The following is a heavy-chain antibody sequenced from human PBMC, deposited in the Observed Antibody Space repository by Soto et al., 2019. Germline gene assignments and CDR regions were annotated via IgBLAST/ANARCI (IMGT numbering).Heavy chain of an antibody. Sequence: SETLSLTCTVSGGSISSSSYYWGWIRQPPGKGLEWIGSIYYSGSTYYNPSLKSRVTISVYTSKNQFSLKLSSVTAADTAVYYCARTAVDVGATCFDYWGQGTLVTVS. CDR2: IYYSGST. V-gene: IGHV4-39*01. D-gene: IGHD1-26*01. CDR1: GGSISSSSYY. J-gene: IGHJ4*02. CDR3: ARTAVDVGATCFDY.